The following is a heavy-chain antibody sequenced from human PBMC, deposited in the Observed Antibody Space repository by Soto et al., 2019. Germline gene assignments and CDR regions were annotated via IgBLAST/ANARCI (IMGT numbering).Heavy chain of an antibody. Sequence: QVQLVQSGAEVKKPGSSVKVSCKASGGTFSSYAISWVRQAPGQGLEWMGGIIPIFGTANYAQKFQGRVTITADESTSTAYMELSSLRSEDTAVYYCATEGVLRQRTPYYYYYYGMDVWGQGTTVTVSS. CDR1: GGTFSSYA. J-gene: IGHJ6*02. CDR3: ATEGVLRQRTPYYYYYYGMDV. CDR2: IIPIFGTA. D-gene: IGHD5-18*01. V-gene: IGHV1-69*01.